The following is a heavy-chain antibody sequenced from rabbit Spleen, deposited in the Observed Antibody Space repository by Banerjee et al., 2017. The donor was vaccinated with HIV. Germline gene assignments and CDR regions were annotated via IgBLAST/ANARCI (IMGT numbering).Heavy chain of an antibody. V-gene: IGHV1S40*01. CDR2: IHGGSKDNI. CDR1: GLDFSSRYW. CDR3: ARRGCVYGGYGDGAFDP. Sequence: QSLEESGGDLVKPGASLTLTCKASGLDFSSRYWICWVRQAPGKGLEWIACIHGGSKDNIYYASWAKGRFTISKTSSTTVTLQMTSLTVADTATYFCARRGCVYGGYGDGAFDPWGPGTLVTVS. D-gene: IGHD6-1*01. J-gene: IGHJ2*01.